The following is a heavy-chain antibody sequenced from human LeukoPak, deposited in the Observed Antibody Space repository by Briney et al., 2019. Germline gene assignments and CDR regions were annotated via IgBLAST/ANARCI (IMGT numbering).Heavy chain of an antibody. J-gene: IGHJ4*02. Sequence: GGSLRLSCAASGFTFSSYSMNWVRQAPGKGLEWVSSISSSSYIYYADSVKGRFTISRDNAKNSLYLQMNSLRAEDTAVYYCARVPRGSGSYGPFDYWGQGTLVTVSS. CDR2: ISSSSYI. V-gene: IGHV3-21*01. CDR1: GFTFSSYS. D-gene: IGHD1-26*01. CDR3: ARVPRGSGSYGPFDY.